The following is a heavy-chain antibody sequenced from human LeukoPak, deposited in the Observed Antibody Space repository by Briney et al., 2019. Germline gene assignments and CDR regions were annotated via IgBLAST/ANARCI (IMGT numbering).Heavy chain of an antibody. CDR3: FRDDGPGT. V-gene: IGHV3-7*01. CDR1: GLTFSTYW. D-gene: IGHD3-10*01. Sequence: PGGSLRLSCAASGLTFSTYWMSWVRQAPGKGPEWVANIKEDGSEKYYVDSVNGRFTMSRDNAKTSLHLQMDSLIVEDTVVYDCFRDDGPGTWGEGTLVTVSS. J-gene: IGHJ5*02. CDR2: IKEDGSEK.